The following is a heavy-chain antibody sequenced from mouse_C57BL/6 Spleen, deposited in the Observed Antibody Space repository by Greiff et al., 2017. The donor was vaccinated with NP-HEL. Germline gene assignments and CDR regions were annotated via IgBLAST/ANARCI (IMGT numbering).Heavy chain of an antibody. V-gene: IGHV1-39*01. CDR1: GYSFTDYN. CDR3: ARGAATVVAKDYCFDY. Sequence: VQLKESGPELVKPGASVKISCKASGYSFTDYNMNWVKQSHGKSLEWIGVINPNYGTTSYNQKFKGKATLTVDQSSSTAYMQLNSLTSEDSAVYYCARGAATVVAKDYCFDYWGQGTTLTVAS. CDR2: INPNYGTT. D-gene: IGHD1-1*01. J-gene: IGHJ2*01.